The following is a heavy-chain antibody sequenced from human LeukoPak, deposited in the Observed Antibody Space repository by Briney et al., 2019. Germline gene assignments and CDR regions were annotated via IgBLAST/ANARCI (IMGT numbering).Heavy chain of an antibody. J-gene: IGHJ4*02. Sequence: WVRQAPGKGLEWIGSIYYSGSTYYNPSLKSRVTISVDTSKNQFSLKLSSVTAADTAVYYCARHGSGLDYWGQGTLVTVSS. D-gene: IGHD2-2*03. CDR3: ARHGSGLDY. CDR2: IYYSGST. V-gene: IGHV4-39*01.